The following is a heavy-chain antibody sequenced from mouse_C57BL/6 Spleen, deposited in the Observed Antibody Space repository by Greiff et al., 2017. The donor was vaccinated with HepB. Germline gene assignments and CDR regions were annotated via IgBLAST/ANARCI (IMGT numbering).Heavy chain of an antibody. V-gene: IGHV1-54*01. D-gene: IGHD3-2*02. J-gene: IGHJ2*01. CDR1: GYAFTNYL. CDR3: ERRQLSYYFDY. Sequence: VQLQQSGAELVRPGTSVKVSCKASGYAFTNYLIEWVKQRPGQGLEWIGVINPGSGGTNYNEKFKGKATLTADKSSITAYMQLSSLTSEDSAFYVGERRQLSYYFDYWGQGTTLTVSS. CDR2: INPGSGGT.